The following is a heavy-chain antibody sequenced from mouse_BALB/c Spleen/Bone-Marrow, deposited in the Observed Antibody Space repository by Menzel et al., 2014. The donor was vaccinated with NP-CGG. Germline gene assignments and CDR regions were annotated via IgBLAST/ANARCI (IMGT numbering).Heavy chain of an antibody. CDR3: ARHYYGSSYFDY. V-gene: IGHV5-12-2*01. CDR1: GFTFSSYT. J-gene: IGHJ2*01. CDR2: ISNGGGST. Sequence: EVKVVESGGGLVQPGGSLKLSCAASGFTFSSYTMSWVRQTPEKRLEWVAYISNGGGSTYYPDTVKGRFTISRDNAKNTLYLQMSSVKSEDTAMYYCARHYYGSSYFDYWGQGTTLTVSS. D-gene: IGHD1-1*01.